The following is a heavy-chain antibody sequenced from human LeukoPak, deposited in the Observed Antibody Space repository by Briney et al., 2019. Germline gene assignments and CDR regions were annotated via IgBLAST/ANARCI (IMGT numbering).Heavy chain of an antibody. CDR1: GGSFSGYY. Sequence: PSETLSLTCAVYGGSFSGYYWSWIRQPPGKGLEWIGEINHSGSTNYNPSLGSRVTISVDTSKNQFSLKLSSVTAADTAVYYCARGRYYYGSGSYLFDYWGQGTLVTVSS. CDR3: ARGRYYYGSGSYLFDY. V-gene: IGHV4-34*01. J-gene: IGHJ4*02. D-gene: IGHD3-10*01. CDR2: INHSGST.